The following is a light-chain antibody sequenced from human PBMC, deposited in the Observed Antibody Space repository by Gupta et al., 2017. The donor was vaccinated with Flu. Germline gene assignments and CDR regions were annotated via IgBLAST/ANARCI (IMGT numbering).Light chain of an antibody. CDR1: QCVSSY. CDR2: GAS. J-gene: IGKJ4*01. CDR3: QQYGTSPPIT. V-gene: IGKV3-11*01. Sequence: IVLIHSPPTLSLSLGERPTIYCRARQCVSSYLAWYQQKPGQAPRLLIYGASNRVTGIPARFSGSGSGTDFTLTISSLEPEDFAVYYCQQYGTSPPITFGTGTRVEIK.